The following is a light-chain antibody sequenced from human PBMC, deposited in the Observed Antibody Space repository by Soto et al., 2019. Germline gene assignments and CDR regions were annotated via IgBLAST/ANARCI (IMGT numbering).Light chain of an antibody. J-gene: IGKJ2*01. CDR3: QQYCSPPYT. Sequence: DIVMTQSPDSLAVSLGERATINCKSSQSVLYSSNNKNYLGWFQQKPGQTPKLLIYWASTRDSGVPDRFSGRRSGTDFALTINSLQAEDEAVYYCQQYCSPPYTFGQGTRLEIK. CDR2: WAS. CDR1: QSVLYSSNNKNY. V-gene: IGKV4-1*01.